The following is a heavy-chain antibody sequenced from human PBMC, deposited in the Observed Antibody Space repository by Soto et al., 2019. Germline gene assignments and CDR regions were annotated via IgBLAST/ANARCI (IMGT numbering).Heavy chain of an antibody. CDR1: GFTFSKYE. Sequence: EVQLVESVGGLVQPGGSLRLSCAASGFTFSKYEMNWVRQAPGKGLEGFSYISRSGSNIYYADSVKGRFTIYRDNAQNSLYLQMNSLRAEDTAVYYCARENYDSSGFFIDYWGPGTLVTVAS. V-gene: IGHV3-48*03. CDR3: ARENYDSSGFFIDY. J-gene: IGHJ4*02. D-gene: IGHD3-22*01. CDR2: ISRSGSNI.